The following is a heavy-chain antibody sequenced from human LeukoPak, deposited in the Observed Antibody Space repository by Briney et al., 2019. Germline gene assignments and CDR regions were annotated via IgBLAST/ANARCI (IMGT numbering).Heavy chain of an antibody. J-gene: IGHJ4*02. CDR1: GGSISSSSYY. V-gene: IGHV4-39*07. CDR2: IYYSGST. D-gene: IGHD3-10*01. Sequence: SETLSLTCTVSGGSISSSSYYWGWIRQPPGTGLEWIGSIYYSGSTYYNPSLKSRVTISVDTSKNQFSLKLSSVTAADTAVYYCARDGYGGVDYWGQGTLVTVSS. CDR3: ARDGYGGVDY.